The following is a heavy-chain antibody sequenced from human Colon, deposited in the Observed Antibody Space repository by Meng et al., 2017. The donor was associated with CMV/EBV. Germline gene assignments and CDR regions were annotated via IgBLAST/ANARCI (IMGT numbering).Heavy chain of an antibody. V-gene: IGHV3-23*03. J-gene: IGHJ4*02. Sequence: GESLKISCSASGFTFSAFSMNWVRQTPSKGLEWVSIIYQDGRQFYADSVKGRFTIPRDNSRDTVYLQMTDLRADDTATYFCAKDWTQDGLFTFDFWGRGTVVTVSS. CDR2: IYQDGRQ. D-gene: IGHD1-1*01. CDR1: GFTFSAFS. CDR3: AKDWTQDGLFTFDF.